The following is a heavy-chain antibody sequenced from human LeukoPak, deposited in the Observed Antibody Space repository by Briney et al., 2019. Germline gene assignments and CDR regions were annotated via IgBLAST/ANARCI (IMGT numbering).Heavy chain of an antibody. Sequence: ASVKLSCKASGYTFTSYGISWVRQAPGQGLEWMGWISAYNGNTNYAQKLQGRVTMTTDTSTSTAYMELRSLRSDDTAVYYCARVLITFGGVIAELDYWGQGTLVTVSS. V-gene: IGHV1-18*04. CDR1: GYTFTSYG. CDR2: ISAYNGNT. D-gene: IGHD3-16*02. J-gene: IGHJ4*02. CDR3: ARVLITFGGVIAELDY.